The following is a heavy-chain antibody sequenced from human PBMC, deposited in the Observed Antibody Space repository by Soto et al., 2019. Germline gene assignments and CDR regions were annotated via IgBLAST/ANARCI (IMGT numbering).Heavy chain of an antibody. CDR1: GDTFISYY. CDR3: VRVVHDYGYKRAFDY. CDR2: INPSDGST. V-gene: IGHV1-46*03. D-gene: IGHD4-17*01. Sequence: ASVKVSCKASGDTFISYYIHWVRQAPGQALEWMGIINPSDGSTRYAQKYQVKVTMTMYTSTSTVYMELSSLRSEDTAVYYCVRVVHDYGYKRAFDYWGQGTLVTVSS. J-gene: IGHJ4*02.